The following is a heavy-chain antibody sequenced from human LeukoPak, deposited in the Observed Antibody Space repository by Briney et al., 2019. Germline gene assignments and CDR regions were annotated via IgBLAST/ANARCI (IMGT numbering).Heavy chain of an antibody. Sequence: PGGSLRLSCAASGFTFSSYEMNWVRQAPGKGLEWVSYISSSGSTIYYADSVKGRFTISRDNAKNSLYLQMNSLGAEDTAVYFCARERMATATFDYWGQGTLVTVSS. V-gene: IGHV3-48*03. CDR1: GFTFSSYE. J-gene: IGHJ4*02. D-gene: IGHD5-24*01. CDR2: ISSSGSTI. CDR3: ARERMATATFDY.